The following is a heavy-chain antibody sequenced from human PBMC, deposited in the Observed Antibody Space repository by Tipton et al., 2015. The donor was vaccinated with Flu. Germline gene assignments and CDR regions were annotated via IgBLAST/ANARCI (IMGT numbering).Heavy chain of an antibody. D-gene: IGHD4-17*01. V-gene: IGHV3-21*01. Sequence: GSLRLSCAASGFTFRSYSMNWVRQAPGQGLELVSSISSSSSYIYYTDSVKGRFAISRDNAKNSLSLQMNSLRAEDTAVYYCARDYGDYYFDYWGQGTLVTVSS. J-gene: IGHJ4*02. CDR3: ARDYGDYYFDY. CDR2: ISSSSSYI. CDR1: GFTFRSYS.